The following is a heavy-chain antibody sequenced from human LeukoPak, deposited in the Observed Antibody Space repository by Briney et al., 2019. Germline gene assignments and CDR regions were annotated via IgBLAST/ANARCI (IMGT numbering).Heavy chain of an antibody. V-gene: IGHV4-30-4*07. Sequence: SGTLSLTCAVSGGSIRSSSNSWSWFRQPPGKGLEWIGDIYSSGSASYNPSLQSRLLISIDTSKNHFSLELSSVTAADTAVYFCAKADLPVRSPYNWFDPWGQGTLVTVSS. CDR2: IYSSGSA. J-gene: IGHJ5*02. CDR3: AKADLPVRSPYNWFDP. D-gene: IGHD3-10*01. CDR1: GGSIRSSSNS.